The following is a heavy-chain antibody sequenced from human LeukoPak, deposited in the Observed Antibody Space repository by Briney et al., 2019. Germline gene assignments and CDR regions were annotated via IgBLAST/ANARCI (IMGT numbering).Heavy chain of an antibody. CDR2: INHSGST. CDR3: ARGQYDFWSGPYGMDV. CDR1: GGSFSGYY. V-gene: IGHV4-34*01. Sequence: PSETLSLTCAVYGGSFSGYYWSWIRQPPVKALEWIGEINHSGSTNYNPSLKSRVTISVDTSKNQFSLKLSSVTAADTAVYYCARGQYDFWSGPYGMDVWGQGTTVTVSS. D-gene: IGHD3-3*01. J-gene: IGHJ6*02.